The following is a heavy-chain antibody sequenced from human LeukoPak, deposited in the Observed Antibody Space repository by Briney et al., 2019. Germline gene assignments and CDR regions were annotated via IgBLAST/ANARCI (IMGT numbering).Heavy chain of an antibody. CDR2: ISSSSSYI. CDR1: GFTFSSYS. Sequence: KAGGSLRLSCAASGFTFSSYSMNWVRQAPGKGLEWVSSISSSSSYIYYADSVKGRFTISRDNAKNTLYLQMNSLRAEDTAVYYCARDRYYGSGSYPHFDSWGQGTPVTVSS. V-gene: IGHV3-21*04. D-gene: IGHD3-10*01. CDR3: ARDRYYGSGSYPHFDS. J-gene: IGHJ4*02.